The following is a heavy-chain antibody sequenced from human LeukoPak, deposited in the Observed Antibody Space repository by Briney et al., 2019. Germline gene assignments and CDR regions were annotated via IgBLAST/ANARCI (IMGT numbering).Heavy chain of an antibody. CDR2: ISGSGGST. CDR1: GFTFSSYA. J-gene: IGHJ4*02. D-gene: IGHD3-3*01. Sequence: GGSLRLSCAASGFTFSSYAMSWVRQAPGKGLEWVSAISGSGGSTYYADSVKGRFTISRDNSKNTLYLQMNSLRAEDTAVYYCAKGGKFDFWSTAGFDYWGQGTLVTVSS. CDR3: AKGGKFDFWSTAGFDY. V-gene: IGHV3-23*01.